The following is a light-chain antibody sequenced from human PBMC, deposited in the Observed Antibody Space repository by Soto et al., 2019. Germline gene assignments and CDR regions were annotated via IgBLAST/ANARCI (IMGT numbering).Light chain of an antibody. J-gene: IGLJ3*02. CDR2: RNN. V-gene: IGLV1-47*01. CDR3: AAWDDSLSGPV. CDR1: SSNIGSNF. Sequence: QSVLTQPPSASGTPGQRVTISCSGSSSNIGSNFVYWYQQFPGTAPRLLIQRNNHRPSGVPDRFSGSKSGTSASLAISGLRSEDEAGYYCAAWDDSLSGPVFGGGTKLTV.